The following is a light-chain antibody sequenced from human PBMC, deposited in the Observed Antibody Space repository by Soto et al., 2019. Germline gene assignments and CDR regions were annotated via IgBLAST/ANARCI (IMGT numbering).Light chain of an antibody. J-gene: IGKJ2*01. V-gene: IGKV3-20*01. CDR3: HQYGSSPYT. CDR2: GAS. CDR1: QSVSSSY. Sequence: EIVLTQSPGTLSLAPGERATLSCRASQSVSSSYLAWYQQKPGQAPRLLIYGASSRATGIPDRFSGSESGTDFTLTINRLELEDFAVYYCHQYGSSPYTFGQGTKLEI.